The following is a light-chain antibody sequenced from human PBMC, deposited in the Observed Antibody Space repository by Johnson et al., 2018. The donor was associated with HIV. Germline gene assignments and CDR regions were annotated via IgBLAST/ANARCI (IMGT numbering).Light chain of an antibody. Sequence: SVLTQPPSVSAAPGQKVTISCSGSSSHIGNNYVSWYQQLPGTAPKLLIYDNNKRPSGIPERFPGFKSGHSPPLGIPGPPTGDEADYYCGTLDSSLGAYVFGTGTKVTVL. V-gene: IGLV1-51*01. CDR1: SSHIGNNY. CDR2: DNN. J-gene: IGLJ1*01. CDR3: GTLDSSLGAYV.